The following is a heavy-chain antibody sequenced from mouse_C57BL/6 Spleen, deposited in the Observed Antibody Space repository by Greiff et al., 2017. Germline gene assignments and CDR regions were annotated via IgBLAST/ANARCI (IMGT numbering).Heavy chain of an antibody. V-gene: IGHV5-4*01. D-gene: IGHD2-2*01. CDR2: ISDGGSYT. CDR3: ARGGTMVTTGFAY. CDR1: GFTFSSYA. J-gene: IGHJ3*01. Sequence: DVQLVESGGGLVKPGGSLKLSCAASGFTFSSYAMSWVRQTPEKRLEWVATISDGGSYTYYPDNVKGRFTISRDNAKNNLYLQMSHLKSEDTAMYYCARGGTMVTTGFAYWGQGTLVTVSA.